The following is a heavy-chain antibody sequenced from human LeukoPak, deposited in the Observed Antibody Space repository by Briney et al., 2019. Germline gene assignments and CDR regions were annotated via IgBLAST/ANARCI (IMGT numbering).Heavy chain of an antibody. CDR1: GFTFSSYD. Sequence: PGGSLRLSCAASGFTFSSYDMHWVRQATGKGLEWVSAIGTAGDTYYPGSVKGRFTISRENAKNSLYLQMNSLRAGDTAVYYCARGSYTSSSWYPLTNWGQGALVTVSS. CDR3: ARGSYTSSSWYPLTN. D-gene: IGHD6-13*01. V-gene: IGHV3-13*01. CDR2: IGTAGDT. J-gene: IGHJ4*02.